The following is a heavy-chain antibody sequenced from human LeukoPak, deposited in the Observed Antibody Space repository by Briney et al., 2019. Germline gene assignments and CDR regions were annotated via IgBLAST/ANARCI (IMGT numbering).Heavy chain of an antibody. CDR1: GFTFSSYG. J-gene: IGHJ4*02. Sequence: GGSLRLSCAASGFTFSSYGVHWVRQAPGKGLEWVAVIWYDGSNKYYADSVKGRFTISRDNSKNTLYLQMNSLRAEDTAVYYCARDYYDSSGYWPLDYWGQGTLVTVSS. CDR3: ARDYYDSSGYWPLDY. V-gene: IGHV3-33*01. CDR2: IWYDGSNK. D-gene: IGHD3-22*01.